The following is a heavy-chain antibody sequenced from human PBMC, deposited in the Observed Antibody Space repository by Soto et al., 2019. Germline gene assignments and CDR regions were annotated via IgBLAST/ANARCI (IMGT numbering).Heavy chain of an antibody. CDR3: ASLWDYDSSGSY. V-gene: IGHV1-69*02. J-gene: IGHJ4*02. CDR1: GGTFSSYT. CDR2: IIPILGIA. D-gene: IGHD3-22*01. Sequence: SVKVSCKASGGTFSSYTISWVRQAPGQGLEWMGRIIPILGIANYAQKFQGRVTITADKSTSTAYMELSSLRSEDTAVYYCASLWDYDSSGSYGGQGPLVTVSS.